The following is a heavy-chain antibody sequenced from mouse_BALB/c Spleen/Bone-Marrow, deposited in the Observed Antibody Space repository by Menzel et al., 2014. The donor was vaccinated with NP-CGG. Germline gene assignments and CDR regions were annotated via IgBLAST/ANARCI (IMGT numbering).Heavy chain of an antibody. Sequence: EVHLVESGGGLVQPGGSLRLSCATSGFTFTDYYMSWVRQPPGKALEWLGFIRNKPNGYTTEYSASVKGRFTISRDNSHSILYLQMNTLRAEDSATYYCARDDYGRGYWGQGTTLTVSS. CDR3: ARDDYGRGY. V-gene: IGHV7-3*02. CDR2: IRNKPNGYTT. D-gene: IGHD1-1*01. J-gene: IGHJ2*01. CDR1: GFTFTDYY.